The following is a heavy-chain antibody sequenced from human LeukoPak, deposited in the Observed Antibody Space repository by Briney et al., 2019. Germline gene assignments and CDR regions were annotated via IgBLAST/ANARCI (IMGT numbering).Heavy chain of an antibody. D-gene: IGHD2-15*01. CDR3: DRKYCSRGSCYSPMGFDP. CDR2: IYYSGST. CDR1: GGSISSGGYY. Sequence: PSETLSLTCTVSGGSISSGGYYWSWIRQHPGKGLEWIGYIYYSGSTYYNPSLRSRVTMSVDTSKNQFSLKLSSVTAADTAVYYCDRKYCSRGSCYSPMGFDPWGQGTLVSVSS. J-gene: IGHJ5*02. V-gene: IGHV4-30-4*08.